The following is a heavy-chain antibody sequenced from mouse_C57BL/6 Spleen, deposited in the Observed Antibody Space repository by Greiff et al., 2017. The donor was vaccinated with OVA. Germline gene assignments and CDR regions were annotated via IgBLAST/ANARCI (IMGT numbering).Heavy chain of an antibody. Sequence: VQLQQPGAELVMPGASVKLSCKASGYTFTSYWMHWVKQRPGQGLEWIGEIDPSDSYTNYNQKFKGKSTLTVDKSSSTDYMQLSSLTSEDAAVYYGARYYDGASWFAYWGQGTLVTVSA. CDR1: GYTFTSYW. D-gene: IGHD2-3*01. CDR2: IDPSDSYT. CDR3: ARYYDGASWFAY. V-gene: IGHV1-69*01. J-gene: IGHJ3*01.